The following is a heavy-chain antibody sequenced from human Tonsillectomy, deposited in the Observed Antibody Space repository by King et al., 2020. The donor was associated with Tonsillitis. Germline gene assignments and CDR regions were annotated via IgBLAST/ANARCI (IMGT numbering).Heavy chain of an antibody. D-gene: IGHD3-22*01. CDR3: ARDYRDYYDSSGFQGAFDF. CDR1: GGTFSSYA. V-gene: IGHV1-69*01. J-gene: IGHJ3*01. Sequence: QLVQSGAEVKKPGSSVKVYCKAAGGTFSSYALSWVRQTPGQGLEWMGGIIPIFGTANYAQKFQGRVTITADESTSTAYMALSSLPSEDTAVYYCARDYRDYYDSSGFQGAFDFWGQGTMVTVSS. CDR2: IIPIFGTA.